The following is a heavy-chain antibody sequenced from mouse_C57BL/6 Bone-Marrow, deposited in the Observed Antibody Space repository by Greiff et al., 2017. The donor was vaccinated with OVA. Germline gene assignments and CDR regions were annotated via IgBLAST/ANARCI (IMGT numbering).Heavy chain of an antibody. V-gene: IGHV5-12*01. J-gene: IGHJ3*01. CDR3: ATTVVPRLGFAY. Sequence: EVQRVESGGGLVQPGGSLKLSCAASGFTFSDYYMYWVRQTPEKRLEWVAYISNGGGSTYYPDTVKGRFTISRDNAKNTLYLQMSRLKSEDTAMYYCATTVVPRLGFAYWGQGTLVTVSA. CDR1: GFTFSDYY. CDR2: ISNGGGST. D-gene: IGHD1-1*01.